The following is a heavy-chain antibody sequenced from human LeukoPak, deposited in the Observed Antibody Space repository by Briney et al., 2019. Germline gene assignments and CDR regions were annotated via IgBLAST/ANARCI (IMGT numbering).Heavy chain of an antibody. V-gene: IGHV3-53*01. J-gene: IGHJ6*03. CDR3: ARDLHRVVVRGVPHYYYYMDV. Sequence: GGSLRLSCAASGFTVSSNYISWVRQAPGKGLEWVSVIYSGGGTNYADSVKGRFTISRDNSKNTLYLQMNSLRAEDTAVYYCARDLHRVVVRGVPHYYYYMDVWGKGTTVTISS. D-gene: IGHD3-10*01. CDR2: IYSGGGT. CDR1: GFTVSSNY.